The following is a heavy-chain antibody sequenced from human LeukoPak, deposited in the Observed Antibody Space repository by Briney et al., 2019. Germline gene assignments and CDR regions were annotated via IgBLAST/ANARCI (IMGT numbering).Heavy chain of an antibody. Sequence: ASVKVSCKVSGYTLTELSMHWVRQAPGKGLEWMGGFDPEDGETIYAQKFQGRVTMTEDTSTDTAYMELSSLRSEDTAVYYCATPPPYYDFWSGYFDYWGQGTLVTVSS. CDR2: FDPEDGET. J-gene: IGHJ4*02. D-gene: IGHD3-3*01. V-gene: IGHV1-24*01. CDR1: GYTLTELS. CDR3: ATPPPYYDFWSGYFDY.